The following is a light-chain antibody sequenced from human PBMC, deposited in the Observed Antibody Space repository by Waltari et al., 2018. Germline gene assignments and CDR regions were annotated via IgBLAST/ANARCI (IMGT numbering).Light chain of an antibody. CDR1: QSVLNSFNNKNY. Sequence: DIVMTQSPASLAVSLGERATINCKSSQSVLNSFNNKNYLAWYQQRPGQAPKLLLYWASTRESGVPDRFSGSGSGTDFTLTISSLQAEDVAVYYCQQYYSSLWTFGQGTKVEVK. J-gene: IGKJ1*01. CDR2: WAS. V-gene: IGKV4-1*01. CDR3: QQYYSSLWT.